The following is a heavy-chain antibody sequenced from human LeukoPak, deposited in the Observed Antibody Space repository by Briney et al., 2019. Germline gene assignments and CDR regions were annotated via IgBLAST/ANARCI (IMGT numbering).Heavy chain of an antibody. CDR1: GFTFSSYA. D-gene: IGHD2-15*01. J-gene: IGHJ3*02. Sequence: PGGSLRLSCAASGFTFSSYAVSWVRQAPGKGLEWVSAISGSGGSTCYADSVKGRFTISRDNSKNTLYLQMNSLRAEDTAVYYCAKGIVVVVAATPYAFDIWGQGTMVTVSS. CDR3: AKGIVVVVAATPYAFDI. CDR2: ISGSGGST. V-gene: IGHV3-23*01.